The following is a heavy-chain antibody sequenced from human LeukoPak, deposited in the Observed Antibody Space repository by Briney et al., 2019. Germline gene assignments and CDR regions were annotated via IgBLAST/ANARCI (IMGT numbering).Heavy chain of an antibody. CDR2: IYYSGRT. Sequence: SETLSLTCTVSAGSISSSNYYWGWIRQPPGKGLEWIGSIYYSGRTYYNPSLKSRVTISVNTSKNQFSLKLSSVTAADTAVYYCARVSMRRWLQLISYYYYMDVWAKGPRSPSP. V-gene: IGHV4-39*01. CDR1: AGSISSSNYY. J-gene: IGHJ6*03. CDR3: ARVSMRRWLQLISYYYYMDV. D-gene: IGHD5-24*01.